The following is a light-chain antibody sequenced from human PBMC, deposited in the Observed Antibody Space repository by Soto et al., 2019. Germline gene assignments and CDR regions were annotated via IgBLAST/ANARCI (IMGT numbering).Light chain of an antibody. CDR2: GAS. V-gene: IGKV3-15*01. CDR1: HSVSSD. Sequence: EIVMTQSPATLSVSPGERATLSCRASHSVSSDLAWYQQKPGQAPRLLIYGASTRATGIPARFSGSGSGTEFTLTISSLQSEDFAVYFCQQYGNSPPGTFGQGTRLEIK. J-gene: IGKJ5*01. CDR3: QQYGNSPPGT.